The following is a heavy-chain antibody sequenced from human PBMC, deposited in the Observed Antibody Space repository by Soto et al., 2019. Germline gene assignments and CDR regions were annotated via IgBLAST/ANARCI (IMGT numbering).Heavy chain of an antibody. Sequence: QVQLEESGGGVVQPGRSLRLSCEASGFTFNTYSMYWVRQPPGKGLEWLAAIWYDGTQKYYADSVKGRFIISRDNSKKTLYLEMNSLRAEDTAVYYCARAGGTTVTGLWHFDSWGQGTLVTVSS. D-gene: IGHD4-17*01. J-gene: IGHJ4*02. CDR1: GFTFNTYS. CDR3: ARAGGTTVTGLWHFDS. V-gene: IGHV3-33*01. CDR2: IWYDGTQK.